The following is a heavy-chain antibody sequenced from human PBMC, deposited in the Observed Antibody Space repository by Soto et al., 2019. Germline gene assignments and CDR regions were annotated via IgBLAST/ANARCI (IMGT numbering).Heavy chain of an antibody. CDR3: VGEVGFQLIY. J-gene: IGHJ4*02. CDR1: GFTFSTHS. D-gene: IGHD2-2*01. CDR2: ITSSDVTM. V-gene: IGHV3-48*01. Sequence: EVQLVESGGGLVQPGGSLRLSRAASGFTFSTHSMNWVRQAPGKGLEWISYITSSDVTMYADSVKGRFTISRDNAKNSLYLQMSSLRGEDTAVYFCVGEVGFQLIYWGQGALVTVSS.